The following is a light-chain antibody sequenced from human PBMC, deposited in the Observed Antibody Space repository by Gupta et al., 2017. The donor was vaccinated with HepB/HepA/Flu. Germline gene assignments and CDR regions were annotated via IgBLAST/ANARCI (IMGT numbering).Light chain of an antibody. V-gene: IGKV1-5*03. CDR1: QSISTW. CDR3: QQYKNYPIT. Sequence: DIQMTQSPSTLSASVGDRVTITCRASQSISTWLAWYQQKPGKAPRLLIYKASTLKSGVPSRFPDSRSGTEFTLTISILLPDHFATSYSQQYKNYPITFGGGTMVEIK. J-gene: IGKJ4*01. CDR2: KAS.